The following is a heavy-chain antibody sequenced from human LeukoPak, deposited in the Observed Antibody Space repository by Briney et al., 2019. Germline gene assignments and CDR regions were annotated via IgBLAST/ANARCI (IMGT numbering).Heavy chain of an antibody. CDR1: GFTFSSYS. D-gene: IGHD3/OR15-3a*01. J-gene: IGHJ3*02. CDR2: ISSSSSYT. V-gene: IGHV3-21*01. Sequence: GGYLRLSCAASGFTFSSYSMNWVCQAPGKGLEWVSYISSSSSYTYYADSVKGRFTISRDNTKNSLYLQMTRLRAEDTAVYYCVRDFGREATGAFDIWGQGTMVTVSS. CDR3: VRDFGREATGAFDI.